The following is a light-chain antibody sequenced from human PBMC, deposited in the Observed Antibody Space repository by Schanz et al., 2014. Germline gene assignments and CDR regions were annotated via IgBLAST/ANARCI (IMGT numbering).Light chain of an antibody. CDR2: EVS. J-gene: IGLJ2*01. Sequence: QSALTQPASVSGSPGQSITISCTGTSSDVGGYNYVSWYQQHPGKAPKLMIYEVSKRPSGVPDRFSGSKSGNTASLTISGLQAEDEGDYYCSSYTSSSTYVIFGGGTKLTVL. CDR3: SSYTSSSTYVI. CDR1: SSDVGGYNY. V-gene: IGLV2-14*01.